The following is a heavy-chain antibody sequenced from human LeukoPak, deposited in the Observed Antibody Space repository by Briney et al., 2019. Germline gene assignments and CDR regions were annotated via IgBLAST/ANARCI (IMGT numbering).Heavy chain of an antibody. J-gene: IGHJ4*02. CDR2: ISSSSSYI. D-gene: IGHD3-3*01. V-gene: IGHV3-21*01. Sequence: PGGSLRLSCAASGFTFSSYSMNWVRQAPGKGLEWVSSISSSSSYIYYADSVKGRFTISRDNAKNSLYLQMNSLRAEDTAVYYCASDSRVDFWSGYLFDYWGQGTLVTVSP. CDR3: ASDSRVDFWSGYLFDY. CDR1: GFTFSSYS.